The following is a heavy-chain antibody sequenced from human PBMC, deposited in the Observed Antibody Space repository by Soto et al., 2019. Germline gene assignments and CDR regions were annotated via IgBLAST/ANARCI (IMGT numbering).Heavy chain of an antibody. CDR3: AKDRGYCTNGVCYTGYYYYGMDV. J-gene: IGHJ6*02. CDR1: GFTFSSYA. Sequence: GGSLRLSCAASGFTFSSYAMSWVRQAPGKGLEWVSAISGSGGSTYYADSVKGRFTISRDNSKNTLYLQMNSLRAEDTAVYYCAKDRGYCTNGVCYTGYYYYGMDVWGQGTTVTVSS. V-gene: IGHV3-23*01. D-gene: IGHD2-8*01. CDR2: ISGSGGST.